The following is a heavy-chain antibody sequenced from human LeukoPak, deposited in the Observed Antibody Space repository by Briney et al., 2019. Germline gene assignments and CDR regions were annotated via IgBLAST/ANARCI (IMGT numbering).Heavy chain of an antibody. CDR3: AREVRFRAYFDL. D-gene: IGHD3-10*01. J-gene: IGHJ2*01. CDR2: IKQDGSEK. Sequence: GGSLRLSCAASAFTFSSYWMSWVRQAPGKGLEWVANIKQDGSEKYSVDSVKGRFTISRDNAKNSLYLQMNSLRAEDTAVYYCAREVRFRAYFDLWGRGTLVTVSS. V-gene: IGHV3-7*01. CDR1: AFTFSSYW.